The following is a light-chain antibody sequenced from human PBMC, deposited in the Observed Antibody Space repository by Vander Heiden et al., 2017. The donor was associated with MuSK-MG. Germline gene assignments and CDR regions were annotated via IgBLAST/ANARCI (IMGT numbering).Light chain of an antibody. CDR1: QSVSTF. V-gene: IGKV3-11*01. J-gene: IGKJ3*01. Sequence: EIVLTQSPATLSLSPGERATLSCRASQSVSTFLAWYQQRPGQAPRLLIFDASSRATGVKARFSGSGDGTDFTLTISSREPEDFAVYYCQQRTNGPLFLTFGHGTKVDIK. CDR2: DAS. CDR3: QQRTNGPLFLT.